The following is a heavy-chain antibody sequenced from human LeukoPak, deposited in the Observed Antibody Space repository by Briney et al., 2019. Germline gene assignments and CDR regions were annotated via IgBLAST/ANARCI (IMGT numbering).Heavy chain of an antibody. V-gene: IGHV3-23*01. CDR1: GFTFNNYA. J-gene: IGHJ4*02. Sequence: PGGSLRLSCTASGFTFNNYAIYWVRQAPGKGLEWVSGISGSGGDTYFADSVKGRFSISRDNFRNTEYLQINSLRDDDTAVYYCAKTTAGYSSGRYPGWPADYWGQGTVVTVSS. D-gene: IGHD6-19*01. CDR3: AKTTAGYSSGRYPGWPADY. CDR2: ISGSGGDT.